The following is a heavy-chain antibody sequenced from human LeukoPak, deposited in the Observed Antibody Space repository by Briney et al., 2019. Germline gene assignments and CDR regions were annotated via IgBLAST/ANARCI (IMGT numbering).Heavy chain of an antibody. V-gene: IGHV4-4*02. Sequence: PSGALSLTCAVSGGSISSYNWWSWVRQPPGKGLEWIGEIYHSGSTNYNPSLKSRVTISMDKSNHQFSLKLISVTAADTAVYYCATGDYNWFDPWGQGTLVTVSS. D-gene: IGHD7-27*01. CDR3: ATGDYNWFDP. J-gene: IGHJ5*02. CDR2: IYHSGST. CDR1: GGSISSYNW.